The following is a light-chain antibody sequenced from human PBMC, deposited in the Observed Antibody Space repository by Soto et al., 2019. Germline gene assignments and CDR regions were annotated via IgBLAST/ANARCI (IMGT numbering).Light chain of an antibody. Sequence: DIQLTQSPSSLSASVGDTVTIPCRSSQFISTYLSWYQQKPGKAPKLLIYATSSLQSGVPSRFSGSGSGTDFTLTISSLQPEDFAPYYCQQSYSIPPTFGQGTKVDIK. CDR2: ATS. J-gene: IGKJ2*01. CDR3: QQSYSIPPT. V-gene: IGKV1-39*01. CDR1: QFISTY.